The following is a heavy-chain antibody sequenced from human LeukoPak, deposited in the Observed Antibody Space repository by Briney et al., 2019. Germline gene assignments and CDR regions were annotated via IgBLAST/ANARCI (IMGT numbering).Heavy chain of an antibody. D-gene: IGHD3-10*01. CDR3: ARRPPYYYGSGRAFDY. CDR2: INTGNSNT. V-gene: IGHV1-3*03. Sequence: ASVKVSCKASGYTFTSYAMHWVRQAPGQSLEWKGWINTGNSNTKYSQEFQGRVTITRDTSASTAYMELSSLRSEDMAVYYCARRPPYYYGSGRAFDYWGQGTLVTVSS. CDR1: GYTFTSYA. J-gene: IGHJ4*02.